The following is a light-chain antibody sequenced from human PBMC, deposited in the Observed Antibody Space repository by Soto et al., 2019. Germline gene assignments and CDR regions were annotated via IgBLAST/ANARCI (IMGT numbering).Light chain of an antibody. Sequence: EIVLTQSPATLSLSPGARATFSCRASQSVSSYLAWYQQKLGQAPRLLIYDASSRATGIPDRFSGGGSGTDFTLTISRLEPEDFAVYYCQQYNNWPPLTFGQGTRLEIK. J-gene: IGKJ5*01. CDR3: QQYNNWPPLT. CDR2: DAS. CDR1: QSVSSY. V-gene: IGKV3-11*01.